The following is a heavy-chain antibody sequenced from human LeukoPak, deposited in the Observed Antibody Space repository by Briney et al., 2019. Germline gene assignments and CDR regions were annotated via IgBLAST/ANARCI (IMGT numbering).Heavy chain of an antibody. CDR2: ICYSGNT. CDR3: ANRRGGLDWLDL. J-gene: IGHJ5*02. D-gene: IGHD2-15*01. V-gene: IGHV4-39*01. Sequence: SETLSLTCTVSGGSSNYCWDWIRQPPGKGLEWIASICYSGNTYFSPSLRSRVTISVDRSQDQFSLKLTSVTVADTAVYYCANRRGGLDWLDLWGQGTLVTVSS. CDR1: GGSSNYC.